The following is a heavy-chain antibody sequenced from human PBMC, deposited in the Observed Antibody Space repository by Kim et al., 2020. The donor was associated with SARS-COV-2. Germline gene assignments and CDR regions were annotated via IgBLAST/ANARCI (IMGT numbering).Heavy chain of an antibody. J-gene: IGHJ4*02. V-gene: IGHV3-30*07. Sequence: YADSGKGRFTISRDNSKNTLYLQMNSLRAEDTAVYYCASLYNWNYAPFDYWGQGTLVTVSS. D-gene: IGHD1-7*01. CDR3: ASLYNWNYAPFDY.